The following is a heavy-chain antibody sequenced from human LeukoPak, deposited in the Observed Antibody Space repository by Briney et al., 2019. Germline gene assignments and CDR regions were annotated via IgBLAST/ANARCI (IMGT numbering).Heavy chain of an antibody. Sequence: SQTLSLTCALSGDIVSSNSAAWNWIRQSPTRGLEWLGRTYYRSKLNNDYAESVKSRITINADTSKHHFSLQLDSVTPEDTAVYYCARDLRWGSYYFDYWGQGILVTVSS. CDR3: ARDLRWGSYYFDY. CDR2: TYYRSKLNN. J-gene: IGHJ4*02. V-gene: IGHV6-1*01. CDR1: GDIVSSNSAA. D-gene: IGHD3-16*01.